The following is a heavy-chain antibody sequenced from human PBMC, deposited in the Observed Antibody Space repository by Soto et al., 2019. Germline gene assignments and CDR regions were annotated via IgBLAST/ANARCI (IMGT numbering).Heavy chain of an antibody. CDR2: ISYDGNNK. V-gene: IGHV3-30*03. CDR1: EFTFSNYA. Sequence: QVQLVESGGGAVQPGGSRRLSCAASEFTFSNYAMHWVRQAPGKGLQWLAVISYDGNNKYYADSVEGRFTISRDNTKNTVYLQMNSRRLEDTAVYYCARGPSYSDSYFDHWGQGTLVTVSS. CDR3: ARGPSYSDSYFDH. J-gene: IGHJ4*02. D-gene: IGHD4-17*01.